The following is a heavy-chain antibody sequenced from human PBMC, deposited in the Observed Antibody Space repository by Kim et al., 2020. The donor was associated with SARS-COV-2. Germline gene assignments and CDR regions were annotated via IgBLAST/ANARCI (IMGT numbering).Heavy chain of an antibody. V-gene: IGHV1-58*01. Sequence: SVKVSCKASGFTFTSSAVQWVRQARGQRLEWIGWIVVGSGNTNYAQKFQERVTITRDVSTSTAYMELSSLRSEDTAVYYCAAAPSGSARVGAFDIWGQGTMVTVSS. CDR1: GFTFTSSA. D-gene: IGHD1-26*01. CDR3: AAAPSGSARVGAFDI. J-gene: IGHJ3*02. CDR2: IVVGSGNT.